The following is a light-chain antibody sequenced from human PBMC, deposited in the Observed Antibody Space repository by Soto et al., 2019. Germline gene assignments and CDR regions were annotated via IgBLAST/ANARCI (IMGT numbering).Light chain of an antibody. CDR2: GAS. V-gene: IGKV3D-20*02. CDR1: QSVASSS. Sequence: EIVLTQSPGTLSLSPGERATLSCRASQSVASSSIAWYQQRLGQAPRLLIYGASNRATGIPDRFSGSGSGTDFTLTFSRLDPEDFAVYYCQQRSNWPPITFGQGTRLEIK. CDR3: QQRSNWPPIT. J-gene: IGKJ5*01.